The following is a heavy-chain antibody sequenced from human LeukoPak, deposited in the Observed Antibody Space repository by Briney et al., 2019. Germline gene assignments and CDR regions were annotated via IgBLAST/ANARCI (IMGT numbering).Heavy chain of an antibody. CDR1: GGSISSGSYY. D-gene: IGHD7-27*01. CDR3: ASTWGPFNY. Sequence: SETLSLTCTVSGGSISSGSYYWSWIRQPAGKGLEWIGSIYYSGSTYYNPSLKSRVTISVDTSKNQFSLKLSSVTAADTAVYYCASTWGPFNYWGQGTLVTVSS. J-gene: IGHJ4*02. V-gene: IGHV4-39*01. CDR2: IYYSGST.